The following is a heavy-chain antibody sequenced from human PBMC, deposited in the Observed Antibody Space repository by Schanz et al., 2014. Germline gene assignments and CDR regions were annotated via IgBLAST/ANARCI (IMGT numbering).Heavy chain of an antibody. CDR2: ISWNSGSI. D-gene: IGHD3-10*01. Sequence: VHLVESGGDLVKPGGSLRLSCAASGFPFNEYGMLWVRQAPGKGLEWVSSISWNSGSIDYADSVKGRFTISRDNAKNSLYLQMNSLRAEDTALYYCAKDGIMVQGVIWERYFDSWGQGTLVTVSS. V-gene: IGHV3-9*01. CDR3: AKDGIMVQGVIWERYFDS. CDR1: GFPFNEYG. J-gene: IGHJ4*02.